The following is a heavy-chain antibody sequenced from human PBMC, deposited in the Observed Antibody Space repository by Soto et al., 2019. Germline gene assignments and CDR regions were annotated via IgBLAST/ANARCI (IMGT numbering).Heavy chain of an antibody. D-gene: IGHD2-15*01. CDR3: AREVALRFDP. Sequence: PSETLSLTCTVSGGSISSRIYFWGWIRQSPGKGLEWIGNFYSGSTFYNPSLKSRVTISVDTSKNQFSLKLSSVTAADTAVYYCAREVALRFDPWGQGTLVTVSS. V-gene: IGHV4-39*02. J-gene: IGHJ5*02. CDR1: GGSISSRIYF. CDR2: FYSGST.